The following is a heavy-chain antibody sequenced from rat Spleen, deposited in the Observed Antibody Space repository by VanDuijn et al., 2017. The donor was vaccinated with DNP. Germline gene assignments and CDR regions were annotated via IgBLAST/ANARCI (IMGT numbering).Heavy chain of an antibody. Sequence: EVQLVESGGGLVQPGRSLKLSCAASGFTFSDYAMAWVRQAPRKGLEWVAAISPRGSRTYYPDSMKGRFTISRDDAKSSLYLQMNSLKSEDTATYYCARGGLYYFDYWGQGAMVTVSS. CDR2: ISPRGSRT. V-gene: IGHV5-17*01. CDR3: ARGGLYYFDY. CDR1: GFTFSDYA. J-gene: IGHJ2*01.